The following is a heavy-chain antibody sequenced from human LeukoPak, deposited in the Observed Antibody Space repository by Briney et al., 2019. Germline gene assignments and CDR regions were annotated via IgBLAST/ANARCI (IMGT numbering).Heavy chain of an antibody. CDR2: LIIEGSST. Sequence: GGSLRLSCAASGFTFSSYWLHWVRQAPGKGLVWVSRLIIEGSSTSYADCVKGRFTISRDNAKNTLYLQMNSLRAEDTAVYYCASPGYSSGWYPLYYYGMDVWGQGTTVTVSS. V-gene: IGHV3-74*01. J-gene: IGHJ6*02. D-gene: IGHD6-19*01. CDR1: GFTFSSYW. CDR3: ASPGYSSGWYPLYYYGMDV.